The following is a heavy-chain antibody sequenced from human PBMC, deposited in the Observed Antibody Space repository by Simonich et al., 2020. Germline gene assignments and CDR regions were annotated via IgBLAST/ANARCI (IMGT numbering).Heavy chain of an antibody. V-gene: IGHV1-2*02. D-gene: IGHD2-21*01. CDR3: ARNGLVGILKAFDI. J-gene: IGHJ3*02. CDR2: INPNRGGT. CDR1: GYTSTGYY. Sequence: QVQLVQSGAEVKKPGASVTVSCKASGYTSTGYYMHWVRQAPGQGLEWMGLINPNRGGTNYAQKCQGRVTMTMDTSISTAYMELSRLRSDDTAVYCCARNGLVGILKAFDIWGQGTMVTVSS.